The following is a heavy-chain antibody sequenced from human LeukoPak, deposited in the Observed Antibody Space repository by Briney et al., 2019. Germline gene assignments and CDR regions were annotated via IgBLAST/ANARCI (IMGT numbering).Heavy chain of an antibody. CDR1: GFTFSSYA. V-gene: IGHV3-23*01. CDR3: AKDGGVAGRYI. D-gene: IGHD6-19*01. J-gene: IGHJ3*02. CDR2: ISGSGGST. Sequence: GGSLRLSCAASGFTFSSYAMSWVRQAPGKGLEWVSAISGSGGSTYYADSVKGRFAISRDNSKNTLYLQMNSLRAEDTAVYYCAKDGGVAGRYIWGQGTMVTVSS.